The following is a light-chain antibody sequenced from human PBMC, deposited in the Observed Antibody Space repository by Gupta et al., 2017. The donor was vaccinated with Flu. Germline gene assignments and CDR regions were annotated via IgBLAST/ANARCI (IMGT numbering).Light chain of an antibody. CDR1: SSHLGSNA. V-gene: IGLV1-44*01. CDR2: GSN. CDR3: EAWEDSRNGHYV. Sequence: QTVLAPPSQTSATPRLRVTITTAGSSSHLGSNAVNCYQLIPGTPPKLLIYGSNKRHSGVPERFAGSKSGTSAALAIRGLQAEEEADYYCEAWEDSRNGHYVFGNGTKVTVL. J-gene: IGLJ1*01.